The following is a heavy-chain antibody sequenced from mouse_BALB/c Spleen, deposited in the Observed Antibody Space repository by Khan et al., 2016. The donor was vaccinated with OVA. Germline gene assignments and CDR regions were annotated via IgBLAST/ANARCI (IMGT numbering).Heavy chain of an antibody. CDR1: GFNIKDTY. V-gene: IGHV14-3*02. J-gene: IGHJ1*01. CDR3: AQPSYDPRFFEV. CDR2: LAPANGDT. D-gene: IGHD2-3*01. Sequence: EVQLQESGAELVKPGASVRLSCTASGFNIKDTYIHWVKQRPEQGLEWIGRLAPANGDTKYDPTFPDKATITSDTSSNTSYLQIRSLTSADTAVDYCAQPSYDPRFFEVWGAGTTVTVSS.